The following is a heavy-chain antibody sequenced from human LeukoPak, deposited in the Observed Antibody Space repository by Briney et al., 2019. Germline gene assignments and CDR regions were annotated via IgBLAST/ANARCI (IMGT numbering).Heavy chain of an antibody. Sequence: SETLSLTCAVYGGSFSGYYWSWIRQPPGRRLEWIGEIDQSGSTNYNPSLKSRVPITIDTSKNQFSLKLNSVTAADTAVYYCAINDGSGSYYKSDYWGQGTLVTVSS. D-gene: IGHD3-10*01. CDR3: AINDGSGSYYKSDY. V-gene: IGHV4-34*01. CDR1: GGSFSGYY. CDR2: IDQSGST. J-gene: IGHJ4*02.